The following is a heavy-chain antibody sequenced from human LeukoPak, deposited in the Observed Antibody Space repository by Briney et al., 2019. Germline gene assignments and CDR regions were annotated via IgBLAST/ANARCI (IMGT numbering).Heavy chain of an antibody. Sequence: SETLSLTCAVYGGSFSAYYWSWVRLSPGKGLEWIGEINHGGRTTYNPSLESRITISVDTSKDQFSLELTSVTAADTALYYCARRNANTPHSFDCWGQGTLVTVSS. CDR3: ARRNANTPHSFDC. CDR1: GGSFSAYY. D-gene: IGHD1-14*01. V-gene: IGHV4-34*01. CDR2: INHGGRT. J-gene: IGHJ4*02.